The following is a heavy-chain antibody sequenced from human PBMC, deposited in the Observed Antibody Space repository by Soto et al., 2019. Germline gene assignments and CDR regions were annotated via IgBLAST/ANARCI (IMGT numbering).Heavy chain of an antibody. CDR2: AYKSGST. D-gene: IGHD2-15*01. CDR1: GGSISSGDYH. Sequence: PSETLSLTCTVSGGSISSGDYHWSWIRQHPGKGLEWIGHAYKSGSTYYNPSFESRVTISLDTSNNQFSLKLSSVTAADTAVYYCARGSERSMFYCSDDTCYSIFFDFWGQGTLVTVSS. V-gene: IGHV4-31*03. J-gene: IGHJ4*02. CDR3: ARGSERSMFYCSDDTCYSIFFDF.